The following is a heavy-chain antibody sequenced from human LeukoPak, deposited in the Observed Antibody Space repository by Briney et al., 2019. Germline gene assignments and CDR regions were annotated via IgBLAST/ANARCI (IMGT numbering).Heavy chain of an antibody. CDR2: INHSGST. V-gene: IGHV4-39*07. CDR3: ARGLPASWFQSSTFDY. J-gene: IGHJ4*02. CDR1: GDYISSSGSY. D-gene: IGHD6-13*01. Sequence: SETLSLTCTVSGDYISSSGSYWNWIRQPPGKGLEWIGEINHSGSTNYNPSLKSRVTISVDTSKNQFSLKLSSVTAADTAVYYCARGLPASWFQSSTFDYWGQGTLVTVSS.